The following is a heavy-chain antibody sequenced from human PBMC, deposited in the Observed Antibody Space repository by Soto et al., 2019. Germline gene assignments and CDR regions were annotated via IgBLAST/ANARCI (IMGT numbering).Heavy chain of an antibody. CDR1: GFTFSSYG. D-gene: IGHD5-18*01. J-gene: IGHJ4*02. CDR2: ISYDGSNK. CDR3: AKAHAWIQPLFDY. Sequence: PGGSLRLSCAASGFTFSSYGMHWVRQAPGKGLEWVAVISYDGSNKYYADSVKGRFTISRDNSKNTLYLQMHSLRAEDTAVYYCAKAHAWIQPLFDYWGQGTLVTVSS. V-gene: IGHV3-30*18.